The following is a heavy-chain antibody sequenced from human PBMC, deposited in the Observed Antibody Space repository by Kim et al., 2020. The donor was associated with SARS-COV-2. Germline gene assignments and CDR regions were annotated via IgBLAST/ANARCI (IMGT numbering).Heavy chain of an antibody. CDR3: ARGPTYYYDSSGYEGYYYYGMDV. CDR1: GGSISSYY. CDR2: IYYSGST. Sequence: SETLSLTCTVSGGSISSYYWSWIRQPPGKGLEWIGYIYYSGSTNYNPSLKSRVTISVDTSKNQFSLKLSSVTAADTAVYYCARGPTYYYDSSGYEGYYYYGMDVWGQGTTVTVSS. J-gene: IGHJ6*02. D-gene: IGHD3-22*01. V-gene: IGHV4-59*13.